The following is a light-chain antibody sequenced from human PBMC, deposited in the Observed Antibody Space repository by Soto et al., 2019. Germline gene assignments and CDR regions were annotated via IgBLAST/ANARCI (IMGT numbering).Light chain of an antibody. J-gene: IGKJ1*01. V-gene: IGKV3-20*01. Sequence: EIVLTQSPGTLSLSPGERATLSCRASQSVSSSYLAWYQQKPGQAPRLLIYGASSRATGIPYRFSGSGSGTDFTLTISRLEPEVLAVYLCHQYGSSPPWTFGQGTKVEIK. CDR2: GAS. CDR3: HQYGSSPPWT. CDR1: QSVSSSY.